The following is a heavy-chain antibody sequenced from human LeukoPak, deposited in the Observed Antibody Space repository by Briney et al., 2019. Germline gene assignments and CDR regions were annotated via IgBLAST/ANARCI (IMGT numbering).Heavy chain of an antibody. J-gene: IGHJ4*02. Sequence: HPGGSLRLSCAASGFTFSSYGMSWVRQAPGKGLEWVSAISGSGGSTYYADSVKGRFTISRDNSKNTLYLQMNSLRAEDTAVYYCARGIAVAGPSGFDYSGQGTLVTVSS. CDR1: GFTFSSYG. CDR2: ISGSGGST. CDR3: ARGIAVAGPSGFDY. V-gene: IGHV3-23*01. D-gene: IGHD6-19*01.